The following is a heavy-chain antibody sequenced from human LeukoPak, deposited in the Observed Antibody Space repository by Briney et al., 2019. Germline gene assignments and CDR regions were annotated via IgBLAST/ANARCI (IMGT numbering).Heavy chain of an antibody. D-gene: IGHD7-27*01. CDR2: IYYSGST. Sequence: PSETLSLTCTVSGGSISSYYWSRIRQPPGKGLEWIGYIYYSGSTNYNPSLKSRVTISVDTSKNQFSLKLSSVTAADTAVYYCARESLAGDFDYWGQGTLVTVSS. J-gene: IGHJ4*02. CDR3: ARESLAGDFDY. CDR1: GGSISSYY. V-gene: IGHV4-59*01.